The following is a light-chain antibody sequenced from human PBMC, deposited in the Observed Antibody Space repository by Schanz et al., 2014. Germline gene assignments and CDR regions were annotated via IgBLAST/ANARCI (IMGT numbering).Light chain of an antibody. CDR3: SSYKYMSXXTXVI. V-gene: IGLV2-14*03. J-gene: IGLJ2*01. CDR2: DVS. Sequence: QSALTQPASVSGSPGQSITISCTGTSSDIGGYNFVSWYQQHPGKAPKLMIYDVSSRPSGVSNRFSGSKSGNTASLTISGXXXXXXADYYCSSYKYMSXXTXVIFGGGTKLTVL. CDR1: SSDIGGYNF.